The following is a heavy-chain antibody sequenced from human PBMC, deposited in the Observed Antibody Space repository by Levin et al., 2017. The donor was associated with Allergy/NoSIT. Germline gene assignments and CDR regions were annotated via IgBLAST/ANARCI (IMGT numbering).Heavy chain of an antibody. CDR3: AGGPLEN. D-gene: IGHD4-23*01. J-gene: IGHJ4*02. CDR2: ISSSGSPT. Sequence: GESLKISCAASGFNFETYGMNWVRQAPGKGLEWVSHISSSGSPTYYADPVKGRFIISRDNAKKSLYLQMNSLRAEDTAVYYCAGGPLENWGQGTLVNVSS. CDR1: GFNFETYG. V-gene: IGHV3-48*04.